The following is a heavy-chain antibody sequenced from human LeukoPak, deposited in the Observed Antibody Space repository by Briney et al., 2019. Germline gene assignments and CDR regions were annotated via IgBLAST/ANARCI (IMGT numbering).Heavy chain of an antibody. CDR2: IYYSGST. Sequence: SETLSLTCTVSGGSISSYYWSWIRQPPGKGLEWIGYIYYSGSTNYNPSLKSRVTIPVDTSKNQFSLKLSSVTAADTAVYYCARGVPYSGYELDAFDIWGQGTMVTVSS. D-gene: IGHD5-12*01. CDR1: GGSISSYY. V-gene: IGHV4-59*01. CDR3: ARGVPYSGYELDAFDI. J-gene: IGHJ3*02.